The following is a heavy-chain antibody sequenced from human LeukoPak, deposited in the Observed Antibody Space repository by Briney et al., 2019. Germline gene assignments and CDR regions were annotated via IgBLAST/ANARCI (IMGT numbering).Heavy chain of an antibody. Sequence: GGSLRLSCAASGFTFSRYLMTWVRQAPGKGLECVATVKEDGSEGYYVDSVKGRFTISRDNAKNSLYLQMNSLRAEDTAVYYCARRNDREIDYWGQGTLVTVSS. V-gene: IGHV3-7*03. J-gene: IGHJ4*02. CDR2: VKEDGSEG. D-gene: IGHD1-14*01. CDR3: ARRNDREIDY. CDR1: GFTFSRYL.